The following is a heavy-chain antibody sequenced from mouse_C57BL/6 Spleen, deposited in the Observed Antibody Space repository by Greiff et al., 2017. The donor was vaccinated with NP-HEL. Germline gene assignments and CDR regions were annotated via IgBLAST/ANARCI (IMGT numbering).Heavy chain of an antibody. Sequence: QVQLPQPGAELVKPGASVKLSCKASGYTFTSYWMHWVKQRPGQGLEWIGMIHPNSGSTNYNEKFKSQATLTVDNSSSTAYMQLSSLTSEDSAVYYCASLYDGYFPFAYWGQGTLVTVSA. J-gene: IGHJ3*01. CDR3: ASLYDGYFPFAY. V-gene: IGHV1-64*01. CDR2: IHPNSGST. D-gene: IGHD2-3*01. CDR1: GYTFTSYW.